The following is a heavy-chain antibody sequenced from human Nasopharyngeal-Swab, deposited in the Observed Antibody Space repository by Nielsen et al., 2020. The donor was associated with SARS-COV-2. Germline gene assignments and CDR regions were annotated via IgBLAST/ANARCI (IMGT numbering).Heavy chain of an antibody. CDR3: AREDAPGYCSGGSCYNDY. D-gene: IGHD2-15*01. V-gene: IGHV1-18*01. J-gene: IGHJ4*02. CDR2: ISAYNGNT. Sequence: ASVKVSCKASGYTFTSYGISWVRQAPGQGLEWMGWISAYNGNTNYAQKLQGRVTMTTDTSTSTAYMELRSLRSDDTAMYYCAREDAPGYCSGGSCYNDYWGQGTLVTVSS. CDR1: GYTFTSYG.